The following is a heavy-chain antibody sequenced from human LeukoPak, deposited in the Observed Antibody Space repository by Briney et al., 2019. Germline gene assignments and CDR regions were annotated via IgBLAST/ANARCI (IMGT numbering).Heavy chain of an antibody. D-gene: IGHD6-19*01. CDR2: IYHSGST. CDR3: ARVAVAGRPVDY. J-gene: IGHJ4*02. CDR1: GGSISSGGYS. V-gene: IGHV4-30-2*01. Sequence: SETLSLTCAVSGGSISSGGYSWSWIRQPPGKGLEWIGYIYHSGSTYYNPSLKSRVTISVDRSKNQFSLKLSSVTAADTAVYYCARVAVAGRPVDYWGQGTLVTVSS.